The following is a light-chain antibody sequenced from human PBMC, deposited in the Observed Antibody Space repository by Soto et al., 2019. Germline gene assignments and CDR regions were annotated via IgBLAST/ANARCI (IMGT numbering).Light chain of an antibody. CDR1: QSVSSN. J-gene: IGKJ4*01. Sequence: EIVMTQSPATLSVSPGERATLSCRASQSVSSNLGWYQQKPGQAPRLLIYGASTRATGIPARFSGSGSGTEFTLTISSLQSEDFAVYYCQQYNNWPPIFGGGTKVEIK. V-gene: IGKV3-15*01. CDR2: GAS. CDR3: QQYNNWPPI.